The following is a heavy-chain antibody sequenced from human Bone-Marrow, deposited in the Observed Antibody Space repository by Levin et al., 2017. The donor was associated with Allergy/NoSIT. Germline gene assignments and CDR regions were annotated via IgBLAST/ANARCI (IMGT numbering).Heavy chain of an antibody. CDR2: ISDTGDST. J-gene: IGHJ4*02. D-gene: IGHD6-19*01. CDR1: GFTFSNDA. V-gene: IGHV3-23*01. Sequence: GGSLRLSCAASGFTFSNDAMSWVRQAPGKGLEWVSAISDTGDSTYYADSVKGRFTISRDNSKNTLYLQMNSLGAEDTAVYYCAKGRGQWLPRFLEYWGQGTLVTVSS. CDR3: AKGRGQWLPRFLEY.